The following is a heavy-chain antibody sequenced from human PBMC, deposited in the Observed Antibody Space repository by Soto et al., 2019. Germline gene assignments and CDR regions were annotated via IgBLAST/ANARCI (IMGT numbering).Heavy chain of an antibody. J-gene: IGHJ6*02. CDR3: ARGKLAMYYDFWSGYHGMDV. V-gene: IGHV1-18*01. CDR2: ISAYNGNT. CDR1: GYTFTSYG. Sequence: ASVKVSCKASGYTFTSYGISWVRQAPGQGLEWMGWISAYNGNTNYAQKLQGRVTMTTDTSTSTAYMELRSLRPDDTAVYYCARGKLAMYYDFWSGYHGMDVWGQGTTVTVSS. D-gene: IGHD3-3*01.